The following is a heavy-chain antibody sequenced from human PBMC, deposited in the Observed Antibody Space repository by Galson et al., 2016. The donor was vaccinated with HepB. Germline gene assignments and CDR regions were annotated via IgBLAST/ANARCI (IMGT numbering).Heavy chain of an antibody. CDR3: ARVGAYVWGTYRSPRAFDI. J-gene: IGHJ3*02. CDR2: IIPISRTV. V-gene: IGHV1-69*01. D-gene: IGHD3-16*02. Sequence: VKVSCKASGGTFSSYTISWVRQAPGQGLEWMGGIIPISRTVKYAQTFQGRVTITADESTNTAYMELSSLRSEDTALYYCARVGAYVWGTYRSPRAFDIWGQGTMVTVS. CDR1: GGTFSSYT.